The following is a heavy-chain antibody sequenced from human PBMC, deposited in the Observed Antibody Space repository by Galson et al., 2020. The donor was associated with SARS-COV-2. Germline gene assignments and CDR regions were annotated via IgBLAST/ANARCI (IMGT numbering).Heavy chain of an antibody. J-gene: IGHJ4*02. CDR2: IYYTGDT. D-gene: IGHD5-18*01. Sequence: SQTLSLTCTVSGGSISSSNFYWGWTRQPPGKGLEWIVTIYYTGDTYYSPSLRSRVTISTDTPSNQFSLKLISVTAADTAIYFFARLKAVAMVGFDYWGQGTLVTV. CDR3: ARLKAVAMVGFDY. V-gene: IGHV4-39*07. CDR1: GGSISSSNFY.